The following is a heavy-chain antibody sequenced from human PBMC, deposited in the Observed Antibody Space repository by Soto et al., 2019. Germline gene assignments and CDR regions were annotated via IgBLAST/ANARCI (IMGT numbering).Heavy chain of an antibody. CDR3: AKGGYGGKFDY. J-gene: IGHJ4*02. CDR1: GYSFTSNW. V-gene: IGHV3-23*01. CDR2: ISGGGGST. D-gene: IGHD6-25*01. Sequence: PGESLKISCQGSGYSFTSNWIGWVRQMPGKGLEWVSAISGGGGSTNYADSVKGRFTISRDNSKNTLYLQMNSLRAEDTALYYCAKGGYGGKFDYWGQGTLVTVSS.